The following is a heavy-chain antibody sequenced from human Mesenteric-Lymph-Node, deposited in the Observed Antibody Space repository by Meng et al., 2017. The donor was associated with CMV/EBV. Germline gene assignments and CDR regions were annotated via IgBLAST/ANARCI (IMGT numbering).Heavy chain of an antibody. J-gene: IGHJ6*02. V-gene: IGHV4-61*08. Sequence: SETLSLTCSGASVSSVDYYWSWIRQAPGRGLEWLGYIYQSGRTNYNPSLKSRVTISADMSKNQFSLKLTSVTAADTGMYYCARGGGTPLYYGLDVWGPGTTVTVSS. CDR1: ASVSSVDYY. CDR2: IYQSGRT. D-gene: IGHD2-15*01. CDR3: ARGGGTPLYYGLDV.